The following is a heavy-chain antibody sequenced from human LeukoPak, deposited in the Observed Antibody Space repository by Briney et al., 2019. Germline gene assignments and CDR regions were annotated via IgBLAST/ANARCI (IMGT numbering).Heavy chain of an antibody. CDR1: GFIFSNSA. J-gene: IGHJ4*02. CDR2: ISGSGGST. D-gene: IGHD3-3*01. V-gene: IGHV3-23*01. CDR3: AKSDYYDFWSGPVYLDY. Sequence: GGSLRLSCAASGFIFSNSAMNWVRQAPGKGLEWVSAISGSGGSTYYADSVKGRFTISRDNSKNTLYLQMNSLRAEDTAVYYCAKSDYYDFWSGPVYLDYWGQGTLVTVSS.